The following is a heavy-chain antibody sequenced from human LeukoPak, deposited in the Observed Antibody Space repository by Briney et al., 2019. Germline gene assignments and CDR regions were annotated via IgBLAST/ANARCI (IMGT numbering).Heavy chain of an antibody. J-gene: IGHJ4*02. D-gene: IGHD6-19*01. Sequence: SETLSLTCNVSGGSIRGYYWGWIRQPPGKGLEWIGSIYHSGSTYYNPSLKSRVTISVDTSKNQFSLKLSSVTAADTAVYYCARDSVAVGEYYFDYWGQGTLVTVSS. CDR1: GGSIRGYY. CDR2: IYHSGST. V-gene: IGHV4-38-2*02. CDR3: ARDSVAVGEYYFDY.